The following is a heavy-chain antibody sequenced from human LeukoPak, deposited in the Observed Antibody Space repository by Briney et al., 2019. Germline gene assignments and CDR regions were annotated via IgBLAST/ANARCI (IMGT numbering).Heavy chain of an antibody. CDR1: GYTFTGYY. CDR2: INPNSGDT. V-gene: IGHV1-2*02. D-gene: IGHD3-16*01. J-gene: IGHJ4*02. Sequence: ASVKVSCKASGYTFTGYYMHWVRQAPGHGLEWMGWINPNSGDTKYAQKFQGRVTMTRDTSISTAYMELSRLKSDDTAVYYCATQRGSYLWGTDFDYWGQGTLVTVSS. CDR3: ATQRGSYLWGTDFDY.